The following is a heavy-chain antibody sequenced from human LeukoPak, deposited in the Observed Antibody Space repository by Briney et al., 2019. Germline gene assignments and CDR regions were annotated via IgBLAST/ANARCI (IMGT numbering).Heavy chain of an antibody. CDR1: GFTFSRYA. V-gene: IGHV3-23*01. D-gene: IGHD3-10*01. Sequence: GGSLRLSCAASGFTFSRYAMSWVRQAPGKGLEWVSAISGSGGSTYYAASVKGRFTISRDNSKNTLYLQVNSLRAEDTAVYYCAKDPLVRGLTYDSWGQGTLVTVSS. J-gene: IGHJ4*02. CDR3: AKDPLVRGLTYDS. CDR2: ISGSGGST.